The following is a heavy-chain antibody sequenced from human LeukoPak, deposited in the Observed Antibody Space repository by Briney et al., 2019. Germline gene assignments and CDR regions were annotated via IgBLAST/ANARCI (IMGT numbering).Heavy chain of an antibody. CDR1: GGTFSSYA. D-gene: IGHD4-17*01. CDR3: AYTRGDYGDYVDDDY. J-gene: IGHJ4*02. CDR2: IIPIFGTA. Sequence: ASVKVSCKASGGTFSSYAISWVRRAPGQGLEWMGRIIPIFGTANYAQKFQGRVTITTDESTSTAYMELSSLRSEDTAVYYCAYTRGDYGDYVDDDYWGQGTLVTVSS. V-gene: IGHV1-69*05.